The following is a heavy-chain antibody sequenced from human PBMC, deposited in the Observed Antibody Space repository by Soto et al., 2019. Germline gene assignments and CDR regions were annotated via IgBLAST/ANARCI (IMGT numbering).Heavy chain of an antibody. Sequence: EVQLVETGGGLIQPGGSLRLSCAASGFTVSSNYMSWVRQAPGKGLEWVSVIYSGGSTYYADSVKGRFTISRDNSKNTLYLQMNSLRAEDTAVYYCARGTQVLRLLEWRNELDGGMDVWGQGTTVTVSS. CDR2: IYSGGST. V-gene: IGHV3-53*02. D-gene: IGHD3-3*01. CDR3: ARGTQVLRLLEWRNELDGGMDV. CDR1: GFTVSSNY. J-gene: IGHJ6*02.